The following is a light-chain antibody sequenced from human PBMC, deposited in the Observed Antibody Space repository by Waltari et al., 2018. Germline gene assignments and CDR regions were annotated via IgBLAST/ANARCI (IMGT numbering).Light chain of an antibody. CDR1: GSTIERNT. J-gene: IGLJ3*02. CDR2: VND. V-gene: IGLV1-44*01. Sequence: QSVLTQPPSASGTPGQRVSISCNGSGSTIERNTVNWYQQLPGTAPKLLIYVNDQRPSGVPDRFSGSKSGTSASLAISGLQSEDEGDYYCAAWDDSLTGWVFGGGTKVTVL. CDR3: AAWDDSLTGWV.